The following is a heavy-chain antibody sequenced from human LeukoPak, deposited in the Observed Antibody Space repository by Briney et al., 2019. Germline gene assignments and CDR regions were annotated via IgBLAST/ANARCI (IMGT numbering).Heavy chain of an antibody. CDR3: ARGHWLVLRYFDCLNWFDP. CDR1: GGSISSSSYY. CDR2: IYYSGST. J-gene: IGHJ5*02. D-gene: IGHD3-9*01. Sequence: SETLSLTCTVSGGSISSSSYYWGWIRRPPGKGLEWIGSIYYSGSTYYNPSLKSRVTISVDTSKNQFSLKLSSVTAADTAVYYCARGHWLVLRYFDCLNWFDPWGQGTLVTVSS. V-gene: IGHV4-39*01.